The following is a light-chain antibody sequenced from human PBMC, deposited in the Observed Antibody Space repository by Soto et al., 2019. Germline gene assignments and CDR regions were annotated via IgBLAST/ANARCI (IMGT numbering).Light chain of an antibody. CDR2: DAS. J-gene: IGKJ1*01. Sequence: DIQMTQSPSTLSASVGDRVTITCRASQSISSWLAWYQQKPGKAPKLLIYDASSLESGVPSRFSGSGSGTEFTLTIRSLQPDDFATYYCQQYNSYPATFGQGTKVDIK. CDR1: QSISSW. CDR3: QQYNSYPAT. V-gene: IGKV1-5*01.